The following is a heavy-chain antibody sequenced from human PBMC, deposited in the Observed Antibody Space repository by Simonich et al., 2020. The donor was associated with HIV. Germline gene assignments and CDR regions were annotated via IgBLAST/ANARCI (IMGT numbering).Heavy chain of an antibody. CDR1: GFTFDDYA. J-gene: IGHJ4*02. V-gene: IGHV3-9*03. D-gene: IGHD6-6*01. Sequence: EVQLVESGGGLVQPGRSLRLSCAASGFTFDDYAMHWVRQAHGKGRGWVSGIGWNSGSKGYADAVKGRFTISRDNAKNSLYLQMNSLRAEDMALYYCAKDRYSSSSGSFDYWGQGTLVTVSS. CDR3: AKDRYSSSSGSFDY. CDR2: IGWNSGSK.